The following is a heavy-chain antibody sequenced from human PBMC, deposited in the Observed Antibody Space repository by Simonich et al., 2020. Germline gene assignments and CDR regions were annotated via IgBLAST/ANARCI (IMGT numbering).Heavy chain of an antibody. Sequence: QVQLQQWGAGLLKPSETLSLTCAVYGGSFSGYYWRWIRQPPGKGLEWIGEINHSGSTNYNPSLKSRVTISVDTSKNQFSLKLSAVTAADTAVYYCASTSGSYAGGHAFDIWGQGTMVTVSS. J-gene: IGHJ3*02. CDR3: ASTSGSYAGGHAFDI. CDR2: INHSGST. V-gene: IGHV4-34*01. D-gene: IGHD1-26*01. CDR1: GGSFSGYY.